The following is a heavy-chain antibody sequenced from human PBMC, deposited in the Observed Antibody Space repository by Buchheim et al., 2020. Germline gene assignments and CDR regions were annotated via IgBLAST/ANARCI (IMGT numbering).Heavy chain of an antibody. D-gene: IGHD1-26*01. CDR2: ISYDGSNK. CDR1: GFTFSSYA. CDR3: ASRHSGSRI. V-gene: IGHV3-30-3*01. J-gene: IGHJ4*02. Sequence: QVQLVESGGGVVQPGRSLRLSCAASGFTFSSYAMHWVRQAPGKGLEWVAVISYDGSNKYYADSVKGRVTISRDNSKNTLYLQMNSLRAEDTAVYYCASRHSGSRIWGQGTL.